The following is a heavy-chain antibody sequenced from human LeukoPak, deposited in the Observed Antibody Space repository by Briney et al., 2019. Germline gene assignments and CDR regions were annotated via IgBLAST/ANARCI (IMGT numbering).Heavy chain of an antibody. D-gene: IGHD6-6*01. J-gene: IGHJ5*02. V-gene: IGHV5-51*01. CDR1: GSTFTSYW. Sequence: GESLKISFQSSGSTFTSYWNGWVRLMPGKGLQWMGIIYPGESDTTYSPSFQGQVAISPDNSISTAYLQWSSLKASDTAIYYCARLIVGSSSTGWFDPWGQGTLVTVSS. CDR2: IYPGESDT. CDR3: ARLIVGSSSTGWFDP.